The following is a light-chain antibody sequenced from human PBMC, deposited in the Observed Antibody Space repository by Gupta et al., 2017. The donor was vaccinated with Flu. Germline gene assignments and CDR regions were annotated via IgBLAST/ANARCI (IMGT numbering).Light chain of an antibody. CDR3: CSYAGTYTWV. Sequence: QSALTQPRSVSGSPGQSVTISCTGTSSDVGGYNYVSWYQQHPGKAPKLVIYDVTNRPSGVPDRFSGSKSGNTASLTISGLQAEDEADYYCCSYAGTYTWVFGGGTKLTGL. V-gene: IGLV2-11*01. CDR1: SSDVGGYNY. J-gene: IGLJ3*02. CDR2: DVT.